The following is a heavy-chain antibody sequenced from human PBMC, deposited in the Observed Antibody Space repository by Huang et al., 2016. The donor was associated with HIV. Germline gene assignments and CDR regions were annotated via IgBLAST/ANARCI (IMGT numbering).Heavy chain of an antibody. V-gene: IGHV4-59*01. CDR3: ASASIAARRWFDP. D-gene: IGHD6-6*01. J-gene: IGHJ5*02. CDR2: IYYSGST. Sequence: QVQLQESGPGLVKPSETLSLTCTVSGGSMSSYYWSWIRQPPGQGLGWIGYIYYSGSTNYNPSLKSRVTISVDTSKNQFSLRLSSVTAADTAVYYCASASIAARRWFDPWGQGSLVTVSS. CDR1: GGSMSSYY.